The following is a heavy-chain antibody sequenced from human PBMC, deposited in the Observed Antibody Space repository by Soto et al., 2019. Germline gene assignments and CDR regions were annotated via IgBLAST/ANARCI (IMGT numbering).Heavy chain of an antibody. CDR1: GGSISSSSYY. V-gene: IGHV4-39*01. CDR2: VYYNGFT. Sequence: SETLSLTCTVSGGSISSSSYYWAWNRQSPGKGLEWIGSVYYNGFTYYNPSLKSQVTISVDTSKNQFSLKLTSVTAADTAVYYCARMGDFWSGPGELDPWGQGTLVTVS. CDR3: ARMGDFWSGPGELDP. D-gene: IGHD3-3*01. J-gene: IGHJ5*02.